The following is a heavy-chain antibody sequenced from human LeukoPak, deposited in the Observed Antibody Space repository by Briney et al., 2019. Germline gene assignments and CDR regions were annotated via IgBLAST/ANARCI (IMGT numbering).Heavy chain of an antibody. J-gene: IGHJ4*02. D-gene: IGHD6-13*01. CDR2: IYHSGST. CDR1: GGSISSYY. Sequence: PSETLSLTCTVSGGSISSYYWSWIRQPPGKGLEWIGEIYHSGSTNYNPSLKSRVTISVDKSKNQFSLKLSSVTAADTAVYYCASSGYSSSWVYFDYWGQGTLVTVSS. CDR3: ASSGYSSSWVYFDY. V-gene: IGHV4-59*12.